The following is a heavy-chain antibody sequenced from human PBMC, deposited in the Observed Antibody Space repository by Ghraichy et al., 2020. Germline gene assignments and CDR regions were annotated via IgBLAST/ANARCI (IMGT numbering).Heavy chain of an antibody. V-gene: IGHV1-69*13. CDR3: ARGMVGTKRITIFGVVTNNYYYYYMDV. CDR1: GGTFSSYA. J-gene: IGHJ6*03. Sequence: SVKVSCKASGGTFSSYAISWVRQAPGQGLEWMGGIIPIFGTANYAQKFQGRVTITADESTSTAYMELSSLRSEDTAVYYCARGMVGTKRITIFGVVTNNYYYYYMDVWGKGTTVTVSS. D-gene: IGHD3-3*01. CDR2: IIPIFGTA.